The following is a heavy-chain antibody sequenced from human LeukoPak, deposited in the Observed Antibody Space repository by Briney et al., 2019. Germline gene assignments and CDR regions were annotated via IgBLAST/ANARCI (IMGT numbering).Heavy chain of an antibody. J-gene: IGHJ4*02. CDR2: IYYSGST. Sequence: SETLSLTCTVSGGSISSSSYYWGWIRQPPGKGLEWIGSIYYSGSTYYNPSLKSRVTISVDTSKNQFSLKLSSVTAADTAVYYCARPPIGEIQYYVDYWGQGTLVTVSS. D-gene: IGHD4-17*01. V-gene: IGHV4-39*01. CDR1: GGSISSSSYY. CDR3: ARPPIGEIQYYVDY.